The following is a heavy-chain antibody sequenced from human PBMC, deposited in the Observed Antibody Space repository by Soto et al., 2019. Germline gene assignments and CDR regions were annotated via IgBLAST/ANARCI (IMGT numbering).Heavy chain of an antibody. V-gene: IGHV1-69*12. CDR1: GGTFSSYA. D-gene: IGHD5-12*01. CDR3: ALRGEMATPEGYYYYYGMDV. J-gene: IGHJ6*02. Sequence: QVQLVQSGAEVKKPGSSVKVSCKASGGTFSSYAISWVRQAPGQGLEWMGGIIPIFGTANYAQKFQGRVTITADETTSTAYMELSSPRSEDTAVYYCALRGEMATPEGYYYYYGMDVWGQGTTVTVSS. CDR2: IIPIFGTA.